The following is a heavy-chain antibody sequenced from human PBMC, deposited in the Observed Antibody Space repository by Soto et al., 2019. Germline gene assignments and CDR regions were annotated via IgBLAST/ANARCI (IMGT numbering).Heavy chain of an antibody. CDR3: ARVAIEYSSGWSYFDY. D-gene: IGHD6-19*01. CDR2: INQDGSEK. CDR1: GFTFSSYW. V-gene: IGHV3-7*03. J-gene: IGHJ4*02. Sequence: GGSLRLSCAASGFTFSSYWMSWVRQAPGKGLEWVANINQDGSEKYYVDSVKGRFTISRDNAKNSLYLQMNSLRAEDTDVYYCARVAIEYSSGWSYFDYWGQGTLVTVSS.